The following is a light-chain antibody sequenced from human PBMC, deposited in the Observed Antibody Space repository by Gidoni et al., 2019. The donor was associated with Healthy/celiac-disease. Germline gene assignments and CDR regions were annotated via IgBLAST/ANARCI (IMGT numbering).Light chain of an antibody. CDR3: ASYTTSSTLV. V-gene: IGLV2-14*01. CDR2: EVS. CDR1: SSDVGGYNY. J-gene: IGLJ2*01. Sequence: QSALTQPASVSGSPGQSITLSCTGTSSDVGGYNYVSWYQQHPGKAPKLMIYEVSNRHSGVPDRFSGSKSGNTASLTISGLQAEYEADYYCASYTTSSTLVFGGGTKLTVL.